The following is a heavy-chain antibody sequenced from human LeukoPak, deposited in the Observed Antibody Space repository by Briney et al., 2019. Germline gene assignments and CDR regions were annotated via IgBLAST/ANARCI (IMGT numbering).Heavy chain of an antibody. J-gene: IGHJ4*02. CDR2: INPNSGGT. Sequence: GASVKVSCKASGYTFTGYYMHWVRQAPGQGLECMGWINPNSGGTNYAQKFQGRVTMTTDTSISTAYMELSRLRSDDTAVYYCARDLGIYCSSTSCYADPYFDYWGKGTLVTVSS. V-gene: IGHV1-2*02. CDR3: ARDLGIYCSSTSCYADPYFDY. D-gene: IGHD2-2*01. CDR1: GYTFTGYY.